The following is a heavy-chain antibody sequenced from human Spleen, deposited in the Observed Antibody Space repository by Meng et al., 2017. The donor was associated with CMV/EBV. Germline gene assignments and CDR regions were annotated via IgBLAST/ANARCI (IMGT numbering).Heavy chain of an antibody. CDR1: GGSYSGYY. D-gene: IGHD6-25*01. Sequence: LMPSDSLSPSVAVDGGSYSGYYWSWIRQPPGKGLEWIGEINHSGSTNYNPSLKSRVTISVDTSKNQFSLKLSSVTAADTAVYYCARGRGPYSSGFDYWGQGTLVTVSS. CDR3: ARGRGPYSSGFDY. CDR2: INHSGST. J-gene: IGHJ4*02. V-gene: IGHV4-34*01.